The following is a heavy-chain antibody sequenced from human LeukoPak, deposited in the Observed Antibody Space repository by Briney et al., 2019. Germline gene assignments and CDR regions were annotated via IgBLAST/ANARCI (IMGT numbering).Heavy chain of an antibody. V-gene: IGHV4-4*07. Sequence: SQTLSLTCTVSGGSISSYYWSWIRQPAGKGLEWIGRIYTSGSTNYNPSLKTRVTMSVDTSKNQFSLKLNSVTAADTAVYYCARTSWVAAYLSGNYYYYYYMDVWGKGTTVTVSS. D-gene: IGHD2-15*01. CDR3: ARTSWVAAYLSGNYYYYYYMDV. J-gene: IGHJ6*03. CDR2: IYTSGST. CDR1: GGSISSYY.